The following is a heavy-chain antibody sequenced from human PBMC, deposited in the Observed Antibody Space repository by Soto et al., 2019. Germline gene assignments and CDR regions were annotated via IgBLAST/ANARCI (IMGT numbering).Heavy chain of an antibody. J-gene: IGHJ3*02. CDR2: IYYSGST. Sequence: SETLSLTCTVSGGSISSGGYYWSWIRQHPGKGLEWIGYIYYSGSTYYSPSLKSRVTISVDTSKNQFSLKLSSVTAADTAVYYCAREKDYYDSSGSRGAFDIWGQGTMVTVSS. CDR3: AREKDYYDSSGSRGAFDI. V-gene: IGHV4-31*03. D-gene: IGHD3-22*01. CDR1: GGSISSGGYY.